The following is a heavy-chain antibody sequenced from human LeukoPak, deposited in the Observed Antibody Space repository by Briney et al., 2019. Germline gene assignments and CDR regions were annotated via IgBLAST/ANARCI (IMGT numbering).Heavy chain of an antibody. J-gene: IGHJ4*02. CDR1: GFTFSSYG. CDR3: ARDSGGYSYAQDGVCDY. Sequence: GGCHTLACAASGFTFSSYGMHWVRQAPGKGLEWVAVISYDGSNKYYADSVKGRFTISRDNFKNTLYLQMNSLRAEDTAVYYCARDSGGYSYAQDGVCDYWGQGTMVTVSS. D-gene: IGHD5-18*01. V-gene: IGHV3-30*03. CDR2: ISYDGSNK.